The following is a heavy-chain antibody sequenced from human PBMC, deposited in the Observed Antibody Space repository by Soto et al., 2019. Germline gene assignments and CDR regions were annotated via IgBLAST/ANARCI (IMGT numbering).Heavy chain of an antibody. CDR2: IIPILGIA. J-gene: IGHJ4*02. CDR3: ARDSGDIYSYGPFDY. Sequence: GASVKVSCKASGGTFSSYTISWVRQAPGQGLEWMGRIIPILGIANYAQKFQGRVTITADKSTSTAYMELSSLRSEDTAVYYCARDSGDIYSYGPFDYWGQGTLVTVSS. D-gene: IGHD5-18*01. CDR1: GGTFSSYT. V-gene: IGHV1-69*04.